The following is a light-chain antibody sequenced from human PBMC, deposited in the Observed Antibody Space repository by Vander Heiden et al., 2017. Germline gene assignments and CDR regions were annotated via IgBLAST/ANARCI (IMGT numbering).Light chain of an antibody. CDR1: QSISTY. J-gene: IGKJ4*01. V-gene: IGKV1-39*01. CDR3: QQSYSTPLT. Sequence: DIQMTQSPSSLSASVGDRVTITCQASQSISTYLNWYQQKPGKAPKLLIYAASSLQSVVPSRFSGSGSGTDFTLTISMLQPEDFANYCCQQSYSTPLTFGGGTKVEIK. CDR2: AAS.